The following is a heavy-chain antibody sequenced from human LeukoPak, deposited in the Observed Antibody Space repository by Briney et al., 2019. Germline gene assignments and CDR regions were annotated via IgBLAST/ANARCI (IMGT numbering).Heavy chain of an antibody. V-gene: IGHV3-23*01. Sequence: GGSLRLSCAGSGFTFSSYGMSWVRQAPGKGLEWVSAITGSGASTNYADSVKGRFTISRDNSKNTIYLQMNSLRAEDTAIYYCAKRSSTSSGFFDFWGRGTLVTVSS. J-gene: IGHJ4*02. CDR1: GFTFSSYG. CDR2: ITGSGAST. D-gene: IGHD3-22*01. CDR3: AKRSSTSSGFFDF.